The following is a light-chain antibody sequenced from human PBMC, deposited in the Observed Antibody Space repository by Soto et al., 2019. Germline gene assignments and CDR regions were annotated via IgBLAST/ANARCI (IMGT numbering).Light chain of an antibody. V-gene: IGKV3-11*01. Sequence: EIVLTQSPATLSVSAGERATLSCRASQSVSSYLAWYHQKPGQAPRLLIYDASNRPTGIPARFSGSGSGTALTLSISRLETEDFAVYYCQQLSNWRITFRQETGPEIK. CDR2: DAS. CDR1: QSVSSY. CDR3: QQLSNWRIT. J-gene: IGKJ5*01.